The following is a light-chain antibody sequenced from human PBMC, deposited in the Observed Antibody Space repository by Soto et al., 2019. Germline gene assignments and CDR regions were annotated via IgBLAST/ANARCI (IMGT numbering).Light chain of an antibody. V-gene: IGKV1-39*01. J-gene: IGKJ2*01. CDR1: QSISTF. CDR2: AAS. CDR3: QQSDSIPYT. Sequence: DLQMTQSPSSLSASVGDRVTITCRASQSISTFLNWYQQKPGKAPKLLIYAASSLHSGVPSRFSGSGSGTDFTLAISSLQPEDFATYYCQQSDSIPYTFGLGTKLEIK.